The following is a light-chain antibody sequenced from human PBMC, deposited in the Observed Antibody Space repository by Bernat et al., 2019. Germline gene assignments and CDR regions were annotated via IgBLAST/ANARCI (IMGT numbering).Light chain of an antibody. CDR3: QQYNKWPPIT. J-gene: IGKJ5*01. CDR2: DAS. V-gene: IGKV3-15*01. CDR1: QSVSKK. Sequence: EIVMTQSPATLSMSPGETATLSCRASQSVSKKLGWYQQKPGQAPRLLIYDASTRAAGIPVRFSGSGSGTEFTLTISSLQSEDFAVYYCQQYNKWPPITFGQGTRLEIK.